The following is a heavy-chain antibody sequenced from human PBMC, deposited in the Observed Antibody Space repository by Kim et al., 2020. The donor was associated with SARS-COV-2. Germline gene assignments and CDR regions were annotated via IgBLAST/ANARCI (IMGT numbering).Heavy chain of an antibody. D-gene: IGHD4-17*01. Sequence: ADSVKGRFTISRDNSKNTLYLQINSLRAEDTAVYYCARDKYGDFVDAFDIWGQGTMVTVSS. CDR3: ARDKYGDFVDAFDI. J-gene: IGHJ3*02. V-gene: IGHV3-53*01.